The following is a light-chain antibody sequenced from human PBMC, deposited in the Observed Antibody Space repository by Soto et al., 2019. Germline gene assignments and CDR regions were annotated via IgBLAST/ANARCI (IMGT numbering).Light chain of an antibody. Sequence: DIQMTQSPSSLSASVGDRVTITCRASQTISTYLNWYQQKPGKAPKLLIYAASSLQSGVPSRFSGSGSGTDFTLTISSLQPEDFAAYYCLQPYSTSWTFGQGTKVELK. CDR1: QTISTY. CDR2: AAS. V-gene: IGKV1-39*01. CDR3: LQPYSTSWT. J-gene: IGKJ1*01.